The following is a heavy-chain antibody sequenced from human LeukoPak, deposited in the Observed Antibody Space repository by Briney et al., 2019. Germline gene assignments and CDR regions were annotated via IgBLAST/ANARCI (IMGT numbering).Heavy chain of an antibody. CDR1: GFTFSSSW. D-gene: IGHD5-12*01. Sequence: GGSLRLSCAASGFTFSSSWMSWVRQAPGKGLEWVANINKDGSDKNYVDSVKGRFTISRDNSKKTLYLQMSSLRGEDTAVYYCVKDARVSGYDFLNWFDPWGQGTLVTVSS. J-gene: IGHJ5*02. CDR2: INKDGSDK. V-gene: IGHV3-7*01. CDR3: VKDARVSGYDFLNWFDP.